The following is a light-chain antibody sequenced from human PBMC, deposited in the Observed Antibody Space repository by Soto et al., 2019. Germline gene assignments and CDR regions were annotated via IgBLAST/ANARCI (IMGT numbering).Light chain of an antibody. J-gene: IGLJ2*01. V-gene: IGLV2-14*01. Sequence: QSALTQPASVSGSPGQSITISCTGTSSDVGGYDYVSWYQQHPGKAPKLMIYDVSNRPSGVSNRFSGSKSDNTASLTISGLQAEDESYYYCSSYTSSGTFVVFGGGTKVTVL. CDR3: SSYTSSGTFVV. CDR2: DVS. CDR1: SSDVGGYDY.